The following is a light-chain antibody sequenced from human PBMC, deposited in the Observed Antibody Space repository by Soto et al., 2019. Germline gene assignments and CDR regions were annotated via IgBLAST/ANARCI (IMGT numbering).Light chain of an antibody. CDR3: QHTYRTPWT. CDR1: QSVSSGY. V-gene: IGKV3-20*01. J-gene: IGKJ1*01. Sequence: EIVLTQSPGTLSLSPGDGATLSCRASQSVSSGYLAWYQQKPGQAPRLLIYGASRRAGGIPDRFSGSGSGTDFTLTISSVQPEDFATYFCQHTYRTPWTFGQGTKVEIK. CDR2: GAS.